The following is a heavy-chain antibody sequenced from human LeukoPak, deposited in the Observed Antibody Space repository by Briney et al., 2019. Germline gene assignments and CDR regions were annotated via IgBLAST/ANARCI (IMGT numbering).Heavy chain of an antibody. CDR2: ISSSSSTI. D-gene: IGHD1-26*01. CDR3: AKDIAGATLLYYYGMDV. Sequence: GGSLRLSCAASGFTFSSYSVNWVRQAPGKGLEWVSYISSSSSTIYYVESVKGRFTISRDNAKNSLYLQMNSLRAEDTALYYCAKDIAGATLLYYYGMDVWGQGTTVTVSS. J-gene: IGHJ6*02. V-gene: IGHV3-48*01. CDR1: GFTFSSYS.